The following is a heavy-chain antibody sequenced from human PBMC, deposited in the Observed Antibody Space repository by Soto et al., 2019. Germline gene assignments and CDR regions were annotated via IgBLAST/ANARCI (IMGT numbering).Heavy chain of an antibody. CDR1: GGSISSGGYY. D-gene: IGHD3-10*01. J-gene: IGHJ4*02. Sequence: SETLSLTCTVSGGSISSGGYYRSWIRQHPGKGLEWIGYIYYSGSTYYNPSLKSRVTISVDTSKNQFSLKLSSVTAADTAVYSCARTLLRDPEYSFDYWGQGTLVTVSS. CDR3: ARTLLRDPEYSFDY. CDR2: IYYSGST. V-gene: IGHV4-31*03.